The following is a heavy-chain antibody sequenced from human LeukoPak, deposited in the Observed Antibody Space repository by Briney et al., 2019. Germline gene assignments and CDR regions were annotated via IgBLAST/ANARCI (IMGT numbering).Heavy chain of an antibody. V-gene: IGHV3-66*01. J-gene: IGHJ4*02. CDR2: LYSGGDT. CDR3: ARGDTGFSSAWGRDFDY. Sequence: GGSLRLSCASFGFTVSSKYMSWVRQAPGKGLEWVSVLYSGGDTYYADSVKGRFTISRDNSKNTLYLQMNNLRPEDTAVYYCARGDTGFSSAWGRDFDYWGQGTLVTVSS. D-gene: IGHD6-19*01. CDR1: GFTVSSKY.